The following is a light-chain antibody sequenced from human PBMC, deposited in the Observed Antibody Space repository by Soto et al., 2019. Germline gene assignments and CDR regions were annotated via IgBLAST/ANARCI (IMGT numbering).Light chain of an antibody. V-gene: IGLV2-18*01. CDR3: SLYTCENTYV. CDR2: EAR. J-gene: IGLJ1*01. CDR1: STDFVTYNR. Sequence: QDALTQPLSVSGSPGQLATISSTETSTDFVTYNRVSWYQQPPGTAPKLIIYEARNRPSGVPARFSGSKSGNTASLTISGLQAADEADYYCSLYTCENTYVFGSGTKVTVL.